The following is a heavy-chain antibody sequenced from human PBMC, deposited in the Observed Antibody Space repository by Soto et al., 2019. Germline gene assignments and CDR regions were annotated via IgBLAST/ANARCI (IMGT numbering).Heavy chain of an antibody. D-gene: IGHD3-16*01. J-gene: IGHJ6*02. V-gene: IGHV5-51*01. CDR1: GYSFTSYW. CDR2: IYPGDSDT. CDR3: ARARGGYYYYYGIDV. Sequence: PGESLKISCKGSGYSFTSYWIGWVRQMPGKGLEWMGIIYPGDSDTRYSPSFQGQVTISADKSISTAYLQWSSLKASDTAMYYCARARGGYYYYYGIDVWGQGTTVTVSS.